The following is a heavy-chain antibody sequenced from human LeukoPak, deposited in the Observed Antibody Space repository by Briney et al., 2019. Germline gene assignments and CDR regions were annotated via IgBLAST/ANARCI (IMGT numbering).Heavy chain of an antibody. CDR1: GGSFSGYY. J-gene: IGHJ4*02. D-gene: IGHD6-13*01. CDR3: ATLGGAAAGPFDY. Sequence: PSETLSLTCAVYGGSFSGYYWSWIRQPPGKGLEWIGEINHSGSTNYNPSLKSRVTISVDTSKNQFSLKLSSVTAADMAVYYCATLGGAAAGPFDYWGQGTLVTVSS. CDR2: INHSGST. V-gene: IGHV4-34*01.